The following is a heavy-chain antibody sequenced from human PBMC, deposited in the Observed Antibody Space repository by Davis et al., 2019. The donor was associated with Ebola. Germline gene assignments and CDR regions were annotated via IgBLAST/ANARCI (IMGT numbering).Heavy chain of an antibody. D-gene: IGHD1-26*01. CDR1: GGSFSGYY. CDR3: ARGHYRSGSYSLG. Sequence: PSETLSLTCAVYGGSFSGYYWSWIRQPPGKGLEWIGEINHSGSTNYNPSLKSRVTISVDTSKNQFSLKLSSVTAADTAVYYCARGHYRSGSYSLGWGQGTLVTVSS. CDR2: INHSGST. V-gene: IGHV4-34*01. J-gene: IGHJ4*02.